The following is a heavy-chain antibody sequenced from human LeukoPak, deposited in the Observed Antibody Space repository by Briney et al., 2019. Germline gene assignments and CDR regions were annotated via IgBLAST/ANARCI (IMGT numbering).Heavy chain of an antibody. CDR1: GFTFSSYA. Sequence: GGSLRLSCEASGFTFSSYAMSWVRQAPGKGLAWVSVISSSSDSTYYADSVKGRFTISRDNSKNTLYLKMNPLRAEDTAVYYCAKPLEKYTYGGNFDYWGQGILVTVSS. V-gene: IGHV3-23*01. J-gene: IGHJ4*02. CDR3: AKPLEKYTYGGNFDY. CDR2: ISSSSDST. D-gene: IGHD4-23*01.